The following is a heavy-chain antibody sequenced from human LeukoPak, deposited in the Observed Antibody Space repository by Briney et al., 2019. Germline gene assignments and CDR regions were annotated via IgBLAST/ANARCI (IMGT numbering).Heavy chain of an antibody. CDR3: TTDTWGRELGIAALSIDAFDI. D-gene: IGHD6-13*01. CDR2: IKSKTDGGTT. Sequence: MPGGSLRLSCAASGFTFSSYSMNWVRQAPGKGLEWVGRIKSKTDGGTTDYAAPVKGRFTISRDDSKNTLYLQMNSLKTEDTAVYYCTTDTWGRELGIAALSIDAFDIWGQGTMVTVSS. CDR1: GFTFSSYS. J-gene: IGHJ3*02. V-gene: IGHV3-15*01.